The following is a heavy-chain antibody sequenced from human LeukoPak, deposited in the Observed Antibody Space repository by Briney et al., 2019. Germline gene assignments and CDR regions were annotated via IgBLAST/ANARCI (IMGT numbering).Heavy chain of an antibody. CDR3: AKDGIVATLSAHYFDC. CDR2: ISGSASST. J-gene: IGHJ4*02. V-gene: IGHV3-23*01. Sequence: PGGSLRLSCAASGSTFRSYAMSWVRQAPGKGLEWVSGISGSASSTYYADSVTGRFTISRDNSKNTLYLQMNSLRAEDTAVYYCAKDGIVATLSAHYFDCWGQGTLVTVSS. CDR1: GSTFRSYA. D-gene: IGHD5-12*01.